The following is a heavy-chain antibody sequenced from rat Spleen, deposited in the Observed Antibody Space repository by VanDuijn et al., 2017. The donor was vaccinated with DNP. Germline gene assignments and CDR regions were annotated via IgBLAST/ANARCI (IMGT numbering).Heavy chain of an antibody. CDR3: ATGVYGGYEDWFAY. Sequence: VQLKESGPGLVRPSQTLSLTCTVAGFSLTNYNVHWVRQPPGKGLEWMGSVNSAGTTNYNPSLKSRISITRDTSKNQLFLQVNSVTTEDTATYYCATGVYGGYEDWFAYWGQGTLVTVSS. D-gene: IGHD1-11*01. CDR1: GFSLTNYNV. CDR2: VNSAGTT. V-gene: IGHV3-3*01. J-gene: IGHJ3*01.